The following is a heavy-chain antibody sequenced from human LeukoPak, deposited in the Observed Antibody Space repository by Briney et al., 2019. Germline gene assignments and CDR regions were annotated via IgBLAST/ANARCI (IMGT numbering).Heavy chain of an antibody. CDR3: ARAKVGSYGQARHFDY. Sequence: PSETLSLTCTVSGGSISSGGYYWSWIRQHPGKGLEWIGYIYYSGSTYYNPSLKSRVTISVDTSKNQFSLKLSSVTAADTAVYYCARAKVGSYGQARHFDYWGQGTLVTVSS. CDR1: GGSISSGGYY. J-gene: IGHJ4*02. CDR2: IYYSGST. D-gene: IGHD5-18*01. V-gene: IGHV4-31*03.